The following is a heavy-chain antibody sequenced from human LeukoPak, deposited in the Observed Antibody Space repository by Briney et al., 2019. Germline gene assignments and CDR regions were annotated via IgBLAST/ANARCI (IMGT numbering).Heavy chain of an antibody. V-gene: IGHV3-20*01. D-gene: IGHD6-19*01. CDR3: ASVYMAGDRAGAFDI. Sequence: GGSLRLSCAASGFTFDDYGMSWVRQAPGKGLEWVSGINWNGGSTGYADSVKGRFTISRDNAKNSLYLQMNSLRAEDTALYHCASVYMAGDRAGAFDIWGQGTMVTVSS. J-gene: IGHJ3*02. CDR2: INWNGGST. CDR1: GFTFDDYG.